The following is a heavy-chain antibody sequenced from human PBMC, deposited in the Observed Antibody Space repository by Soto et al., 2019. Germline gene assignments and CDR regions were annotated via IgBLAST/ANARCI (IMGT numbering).Heavy chain of an antibody. CDR1: GYSFITYG. D-gene: IGHD3-22*01. V-gene: IGHV1-18*01. Sequence: GAEGKKPGASVKVSCKVSGYSFITYGVSWVRQAPGQGLDWRGWISTYNGNTKYAERLQGRVTMPTDTTTSTAYMELRSLRSDDTAVYYCARGPTDYHDNSGHYFLAYWGQGTLVTVSS. CDR2: ISTYNGNT. J-gene: IGHJ4*02. CDR3: ARGPTDYHDNSGHYFLAY.